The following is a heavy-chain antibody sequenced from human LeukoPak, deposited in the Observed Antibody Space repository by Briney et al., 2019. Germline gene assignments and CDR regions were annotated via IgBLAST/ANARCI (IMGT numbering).Heavy chain of an antibody. CDR2: INPNRGGT. Sequence: ASVKVSCKASEYTFTGYYLHWVRQAPGQGLEWMGWINPNRGGTDYAQKFQGRVTMTRDTSISTAYMELSRLRSDDTAVYYCARGSSLPTALIDSWGQGTLVTVSS. CDR1: EYTFTGYY. J-gene: IGHJ4*02. V-gene: IGHV1-2*02. CDR3: ARGSSLPTALIDS. D-gene: IGHD2-2*01.